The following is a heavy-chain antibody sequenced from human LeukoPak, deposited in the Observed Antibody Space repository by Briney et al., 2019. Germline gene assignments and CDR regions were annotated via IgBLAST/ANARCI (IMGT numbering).Heavy chain of an antibody. V-gene: IGHV1-69*13. CDR3: ARSKTSAMVDLDY. D-gene: IGHD5-18*01. CDR2: IIPIFGTA. CDR1: GGTFSSYA. J-gene: IGHJ4*02. Sequence: SVKVSCKASGGTFSSYAISWVRQAPGQGLEWMGGIIPIFGTANYAQKFQGRVTITADESTSTAYMELSSLRSDDTAVYYCARSKTSAMVDLDYWGQGTLVTVSS.